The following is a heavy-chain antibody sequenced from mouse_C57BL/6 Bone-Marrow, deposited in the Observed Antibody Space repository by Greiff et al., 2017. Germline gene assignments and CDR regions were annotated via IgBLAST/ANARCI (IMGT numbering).Heavy chain of an antibody. J-gene: IGHJ1*03. V-gene: IGHV5-15*01. CDR3: ARPGYDGHPYWYFDV. CDR1: GFTFSDYG. CDR2: ISNLAYSI. Sequence: DVMLMESGGGLVQPGGSLKLSCAASGFTFSDYGMAWVRQAPRKGPEWVAFISNLAYSIYYADSVTGRFTISRENAKNTLYLEMSSLRSEDTAMYYCARPGYDGHPYWYFDVWGTGTTVTVSS. D-gene: IGHD2-3*01.